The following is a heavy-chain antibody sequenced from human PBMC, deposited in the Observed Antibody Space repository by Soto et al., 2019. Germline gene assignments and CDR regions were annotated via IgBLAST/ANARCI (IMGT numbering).Heavy chain of an antibody. J-gene: IGHJ6*02. CDR3: AGGNALDV. V-gene: IGHV3-7*01. CDR2: IHQDGNEK. Sequence: GGSLRLSCAASIFTFSIYWMTWVRQTPGKGLEWVANIHQDGNEKYYMDSVKGRFTISRDNAKNSLYLQMTSLRAEDTAVYYCAGGNALDVWGQGTTVTVSS. CDR1: IFTFSIYW.